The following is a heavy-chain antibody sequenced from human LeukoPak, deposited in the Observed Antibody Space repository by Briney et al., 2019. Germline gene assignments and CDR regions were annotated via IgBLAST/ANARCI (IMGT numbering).Heavy chain of an antibody. D-gene: IGHD6-13*01. CDR1: GGSFSGYY. CDR3: ARRAAYSSSWYAGGYYFDY. V-gene: IGHV4-34*01. Sequence: SETLSLTCAVYGGSFSGYYWSWIRQPPGKGLEWIGEINHSGGTNYNPSLKSRVTISVDTSKNQFSLKLNSVTAADTAVYYCARRAAYSSSWYAGGYYFDYWGQGTLVTVSS. CDR2: INHSGGT. J-gene: IGHJ4*02.